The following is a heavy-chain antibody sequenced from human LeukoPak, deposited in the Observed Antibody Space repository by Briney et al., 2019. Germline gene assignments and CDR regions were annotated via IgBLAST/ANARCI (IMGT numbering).Heavy chain of an antibody. Sequence: PSETLSLICTVSGDSITTSSYYWSWIRQPAGKGLEWIGRINFSGSPNYNSSLKSRVTMSVDTSKNQFSLKLSSVTAADTAVYYCARDRGYYYGSGSYYDYWGQGTLVTVSS. CDR1: GDSITTSSYY. CDR3: ARDRGYYYGSGSYYDY. J-gene: IGHJ4*02. CDR2: INFSGSP. V-gene: IGHV4-4*07. D-gene: IGHD3-10*01.